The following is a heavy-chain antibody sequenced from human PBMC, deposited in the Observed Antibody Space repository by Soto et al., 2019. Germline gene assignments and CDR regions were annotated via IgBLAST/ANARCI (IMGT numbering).Heavy chain of an antibody. V-gene: IGHV3-30*18. Sequence: HPGGSLRLSCAASGFTFSINDMHWVRQAPGRGLEWVAVISNDGNNKYYADSVKGRFTLSRDNSKNVVYLQMDSLRVEDTAVYFCAKDHQTYNWDYLFDSWGPGTLVTVSS. CDR1: GFTFSIND. CDR3: AKDHQTYNWDYLFDS. CDR2: ISNDGNNK. J-gene: IGHJ4*02. D-gene: IGHD1-7*01.